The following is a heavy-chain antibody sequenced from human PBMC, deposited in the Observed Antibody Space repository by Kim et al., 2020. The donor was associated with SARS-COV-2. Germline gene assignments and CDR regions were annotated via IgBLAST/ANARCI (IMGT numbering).Heavy chain of an antibody. CDR2: ISSSSSYI. V-gene: IGHV3-21*01. D-gene: IGHD6-13*01. CDR1: GFTFSSYS. J-gene: IGHJ4*02. Sequence: GGSLRLSCAASGFTFSSYSMNWVRQAPGKGLEWVSSISSSSSYIYYADSVKGRFTISRDNAKNSLYLQMNSLRAEDTAVYYCARGSLIAAADPLGYWGQGTLVTVSS. CDR3: ARGSLIAAADPLGY.